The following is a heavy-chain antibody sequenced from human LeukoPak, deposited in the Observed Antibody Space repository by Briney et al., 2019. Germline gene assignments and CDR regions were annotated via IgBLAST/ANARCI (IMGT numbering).Heavy chain of an antibody. V-gene: IGHV1-2*06. Sequence: ASVKVSCKASGYTFTGYYMHWVRQAPGQGLEWMGRINPNSGGTNYAQKFQGRVTMTRDASVSTAYMELSRLRSDDTAVYYCARQGTYSSAIGMGYWGQGTLVTVSS. D-gene: IGHD6-19*01. CDR1: GYTFTGYY. CDR2: INPNSGGT. CDR3: ARQGTYSSAIGMGY. J-gene: IGHJ4*02.